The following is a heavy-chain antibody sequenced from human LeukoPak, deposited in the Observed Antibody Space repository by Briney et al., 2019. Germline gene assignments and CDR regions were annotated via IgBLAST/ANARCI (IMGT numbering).Heavy chain of an antibody. CDR3: AKGITIFGVVTPYYFDY. CDR1: GFTFSSYA. J-gene: IGHJ4*02. D-gene: IGHD3-3*01. CDR2: ISGSGGST. V-gene: IGHV3-23*01. Sequence: PGGSLRLSRAASGFTFSSYAMSWVRQAPGKGLEWVSAISGSGGSTYYADSVKGRFTISRDNSKNTLYLQMNSLRAEDTAVYYCAKGITIFGVVTPYYFDYWGQGTLVTVSS.